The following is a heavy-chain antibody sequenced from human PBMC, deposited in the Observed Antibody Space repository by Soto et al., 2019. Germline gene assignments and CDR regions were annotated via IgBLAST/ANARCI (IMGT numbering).Heavy chain of an antibody. CDR1: GDSFTSYW. V-gene: IGHV5-51*01. CDR3: ARRRFPDIVVVVADTEYYFDY. Sequence: VESVTISCKASGDSFTSYWIVWVLQMPGKGLECMGIIYPGDSDTRYSPSFQGQVTISADKSISTAYLQWSSLKASDTAMYYCARRRFPDIVVVVADTEYYFDYWGQGTLVTVSS. D-gene: IGHD2-15*01. J-gene: IGHJ4*02. CDR2: IYPGDSDT.